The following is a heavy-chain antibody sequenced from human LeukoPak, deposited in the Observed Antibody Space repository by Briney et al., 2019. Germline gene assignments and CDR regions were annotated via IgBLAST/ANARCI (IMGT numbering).Heavy chain of an antibody. CDR1: GYTFTRYD. V-gene: IGHV1-8*03. J-gene: IGHJ3*02. Sequence: GAAVTVSCMPSGYTFTRYDINWVRQAPGQGLEGMGWVNPNSGNTGYAQKLQGRVTITRNTSIRTAYMELSTLRSEDTAVYYSARSYYDFWSGYLDAFDIWGQGTMVTVSS. D-gene: IGHD3-3*01. CDR2: VNPNSGNT. CDR3: ARSYYDFWSGYLDAFDI.